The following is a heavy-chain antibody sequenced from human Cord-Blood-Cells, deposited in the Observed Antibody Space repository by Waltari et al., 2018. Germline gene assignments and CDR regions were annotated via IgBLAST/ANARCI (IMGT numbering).Heavy chain of an antibody. CDR3: ARGVGEMTTVTFDY. D-gene: IGHD4-17*01. CDR1: GYTFTSYD. Sequence: QVQLVQSGAEVKKPGASVKVSCKASGYTFTSYDINWVRQATGQGLEWMGGMNPKSGNTGYEQKCQGRVTITRNTSISTAYMELSSLRSEDTAVYYCARGVGEMTTVTFDYWGQGTLVTVSS. V-gene: IGHV1-8*03. J-gene: IGHJ4*02. CDR2: MNPKSGNT.